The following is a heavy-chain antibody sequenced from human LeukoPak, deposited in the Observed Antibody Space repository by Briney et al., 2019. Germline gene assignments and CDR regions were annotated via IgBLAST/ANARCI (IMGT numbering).Heavy chain of an antibody. CDR1: GYTFTIYY. V-gene: IGHV1-46*01. J-gene: IGHJ5*02. CDR2: INPSGGST. CDR3: ARDLPSFDYGDYESRPPGNWFDP. Sequence: ASVTVSYTASGYTFTIYYMHWVRQAPGQGLEWMGLINPSGGSTSYTQKFQGRVTMTRDTSTSTVYMELSSLSSEDTAVYYCARDLPSFDYGDYESRPPGNWFDPWGQGTLVTVSS. D-gene: IGHD4-17*01.